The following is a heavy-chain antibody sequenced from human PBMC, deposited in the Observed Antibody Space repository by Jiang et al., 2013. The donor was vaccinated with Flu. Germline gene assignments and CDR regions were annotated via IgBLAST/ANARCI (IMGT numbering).Heavy chain of an antibody. CDR2: IFSNDEK. V-gene: IGHV2-26*01. Sequence: KPTQTLTLTCTVSGFSLSNARMGVSWIRQPPGKALEWLAHIFSNDEKSYSTSLKSRLTISKDTSKSQVVLTMTNMDPVDTATYYCARICRSSPYSGSLDRGGGFDYWGQGTLVTVSS. CDR3: ARICRSSPYSGSLDRGGGFDY. J-gene: IGHJ4*02. D-gene: IGHD1-26*01. CDR1: GFSLSNARMG.